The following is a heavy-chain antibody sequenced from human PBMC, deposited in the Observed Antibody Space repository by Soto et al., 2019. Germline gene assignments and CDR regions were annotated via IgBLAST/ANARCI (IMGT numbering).Heavy chain of an antibody. Sequence: SLRLSCTASGFTFDDYAMHLVQHPLGKGLECVSGISWNSGSIGYADSVKGRFTISRDDSKNTLYLQMNSLKTEDTAVYYCTTKGGWGEDAFDIWGQGTMVTVSS. V-gene: IGHV3-9*01. J-gene: IGHJ3*02. CDR3: TTKGGWGEDAFDI. CDR1: GFTFDDYA. CDR2: ISWNSGSI. D-gene: IGHD3-16*01.